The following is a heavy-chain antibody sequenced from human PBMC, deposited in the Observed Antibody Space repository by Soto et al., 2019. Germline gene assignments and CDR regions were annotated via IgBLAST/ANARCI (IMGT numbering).Heavy chain of an antibody. CDR3: ARDRRSYYDFWSGYPPAGYYGMDV. D-gene: IGHD3-3*01. V-gene: IGHV1-69*06. Sequence: SVKVSCKASGGTFSSYAISWVRQAPGQGLEWMGGIIPIFGTANYAQKFQGRVTITADKSTSTAYMELSSLRSEDTAVYYCARDRRSYYDFWSGYPPAGYYGMDVWGQGTTVTVSS. CDR1: GGTFSSYA. J-gene: IGHJ6*02. CDR2: IIPIFGTA.